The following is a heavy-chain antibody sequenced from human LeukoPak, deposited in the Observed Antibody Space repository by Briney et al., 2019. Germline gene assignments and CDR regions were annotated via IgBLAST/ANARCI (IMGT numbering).Heavy chain of an antibody. CDR1: GLTFSTSG. CDR2: IGPTGSDG. D-gene: IGHD1-14*01. Sequence: GGSLRLSCTASGLTFSTSGFNWVRQAPGKGLEWVASIGPTGSDGYHADSIKGRFTISRDNANNFLYLQMNSLRAEDTAVYYCATETNGRHYDYWGQGTLLTVSS. J-gene: IGHJ4*02. CDR3: ATETNGRHYDY. V-gene: IGHV3-21*06.